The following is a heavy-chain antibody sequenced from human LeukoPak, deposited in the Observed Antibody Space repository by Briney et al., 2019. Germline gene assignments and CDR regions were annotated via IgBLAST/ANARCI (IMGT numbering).Heavy chain of an antibody. J-gene: IGHJ4*02. CDR2: INHSGST. D-gene: IGHD3-10*01. V-gene: IGHV4-34*01. Sequence: SETLSLTCAVYGGSFSGYYWSWIRQPPGKGLEWIGEINHSGSTNYNPSLKSRVTISVDTSKNQFSLKLGSVTAADTAVYYCAASSDGSFDYWGQGTLVTVSS. CDR1: GGSFSGYY. CDR3: AASSDGSFDY.